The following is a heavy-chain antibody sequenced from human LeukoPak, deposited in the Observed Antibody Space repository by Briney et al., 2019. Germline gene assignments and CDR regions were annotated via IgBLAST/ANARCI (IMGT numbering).Heavy chain of an antibody. CDR3: VRGGDWEQELPGYYDY. Sequence: ASVKVSCKASRYTFTRYDISWVRQATGQGLEWMGWMNPRSGYAGYAQKFRGRVTISRNTSISTAYMELSSLKSEDTAVYYCVRGGDWEQELPGYYDYWGQGTLVTVSS. CDR2: MNPRSGYA. V-gene: IGHV1-8*03. CDR1: RYTFTRYD. D-gene: IGHD6-13*01. J-gene: IGHJ4*02.